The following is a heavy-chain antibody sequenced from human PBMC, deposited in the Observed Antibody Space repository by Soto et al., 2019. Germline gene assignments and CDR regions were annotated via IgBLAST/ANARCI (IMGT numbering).Heavy chain of an antibody. D-gene: IGHD3-3*01. CDR3: AISDFGSATDHYYYYYGMDV. CDR1: GYTFTGYY. V-gene: IGHV1-2*04. J-gene: IGHJ6*04. CDR2: INPNSGGT. Sequence: ASVKVSCKASGYTFTGYYMHWVRQAPGQGLEWMGWINPNSGGTNYAQKFQGWVTMTRDTSISTAYMELSRLRSDDTAVYYCAISDFGSATDHYYYYYGMDVWGKGTTVTVS.